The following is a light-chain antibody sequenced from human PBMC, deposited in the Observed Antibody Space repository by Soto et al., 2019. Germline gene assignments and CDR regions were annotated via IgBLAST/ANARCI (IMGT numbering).Light chain of an antibody. CDR2: DAS. Sequence: EIVLTQSPDTLSLSPGERATLSCRASQSVGRFLAWYQQKPGQSPRLLIYDASHRATGIPARFSGSGSGTDFTLTISSLEPEDFAVYYWQQRSDWPPITFGGGTKVE. V-gene: IGKV3-11*01. CDR3: QQRSDWPPIT. J-gene: IGKJ4*01. CDR1: QSVGRF.